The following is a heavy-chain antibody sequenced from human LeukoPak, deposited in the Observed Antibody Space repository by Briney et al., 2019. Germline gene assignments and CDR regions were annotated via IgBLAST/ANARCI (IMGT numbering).Heavy chain of an antibody. D-gene: IGHD1-7*01. Sequence: SETLSLTCAVYGGSFSGYYWSWIRQPPGKGLEWIGEINHSGSTNYNPSLKSRVTISVDTSKNQFSLKLSSVTAADTAVYYCARRPTTGTTLYYYYYYMDVWGKGTTVTVSS. V-gene: IGHV4-34*01. J-gene: IGHJ6*03. CDR2: INHSGST. CDR3: ARRPTTGTTLYYYYYYMDV. CDR1: GGSFSGYY.